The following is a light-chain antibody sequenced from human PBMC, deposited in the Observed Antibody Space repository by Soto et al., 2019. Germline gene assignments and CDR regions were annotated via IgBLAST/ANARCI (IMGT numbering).Light chain of an antibody. CDR2: GAF. CDR3: QQYNDWPLT. J-gene: IGKJ1*01. CDR1: QSVSSN. Sequence: EIVMTQSPVTLSVSPVERATLSCMASQSVSSNLAWYQQKPGQAPSLLIYGAFTRATCVPARFSGTGSGTEFTLTISSLQSEDFALYYCQQYNDWPLTFGQGTKVDNK. V-gene: IGKV3-15*01.